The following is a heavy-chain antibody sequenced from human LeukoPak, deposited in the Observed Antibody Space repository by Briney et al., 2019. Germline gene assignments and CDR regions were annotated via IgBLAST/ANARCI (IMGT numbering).Heavy chain of an antibody. J-gene: IGHJ4*02. CDR2: IYPGDSDT. Sequence: GESLKISCKGSGYIFTSYWIGWVRQMPGKGLEWMGIIYPGDSDTRYSPSFQGQVTISADKSISTAYLQWSSLKASDTAMYYCARWYYDILTGYYYFDYWGQGTLVTVSS. V-gene: IGHV5-51*01. D-gene: IGHD3-9*01. CDR1: GYIFTSYW. CDR3: ARWYYDILTGYYYFDY.